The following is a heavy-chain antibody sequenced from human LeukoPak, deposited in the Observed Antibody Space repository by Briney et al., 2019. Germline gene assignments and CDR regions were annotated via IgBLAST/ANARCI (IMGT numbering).Heavy chain of an antibody. V-gene: IGHV4-59*01. D-gene: IGHD6-6*01. J-gene: IGHJ4*02. Sequence: SETLSLTCTVSGGSIRSYYWSWIRQPPGKGLEWIGYIYYSGATNYNPSLKSRVTMSVDTSKNQFSLKLSSVTAADTAVYYCARGGHYSSSWELDYWGQGTLVTVSS. CDR1: GGSIRSYY. CDR2: IYYSGAT. CDR3: ARGGHYSSSWELDY.